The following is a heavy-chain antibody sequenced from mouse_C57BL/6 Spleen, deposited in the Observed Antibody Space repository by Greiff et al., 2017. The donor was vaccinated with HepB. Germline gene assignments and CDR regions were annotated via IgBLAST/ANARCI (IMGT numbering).Heavy chain of an antibody. CDR1: GYSITSGYY. Sequence: VQLKESGPGLVKPSQSLSLTCSVTGYSITSGYYWNWIRQFPGNKLEWMGYISYDGSNNYNPSLKNRISITRDTSKNQFFLKLNSVTTEDTATYYCASTLVETRYFDYWGHSTTLTVSS. J-gene: IGHJ2*01. CDR2: ISYDGSN. V-gene: IGHV3-6*01. D-gene: IGHD1-1*01. CDR3: ASTLVETRYFDY.